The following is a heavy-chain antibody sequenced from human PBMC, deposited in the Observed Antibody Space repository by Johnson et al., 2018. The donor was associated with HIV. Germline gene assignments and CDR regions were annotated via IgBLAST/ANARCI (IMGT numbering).Heavy chain of an antibody. CDR3: ARVGQKLVPVPRGAFDI. CDR2: ISYDGSNK. CDR1: GFTFSSYA. J-gene: IGHJ3*02. D-gene: IGHD6-6*01. Sequence: QVQLVESGGGVVQPGRSLRLSCAASGFTFSSYAMHWVRQAPGKGLEWVAVISYDGSNKYYADSVKGRFTLSRDNSKNTLYLQMNSLRAEDTAVYYCARVGQKLVPVPRGAFDIWGQGTMVTVSS. V-gene: IGHV3-30*04.